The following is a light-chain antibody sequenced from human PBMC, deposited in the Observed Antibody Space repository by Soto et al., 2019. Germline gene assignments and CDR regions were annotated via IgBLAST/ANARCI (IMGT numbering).Light chain of an antibody. CDR1: QTISSW. CDR3: LQDYNYPRT. CDR2: KAS. V-gene: IGKV1-5*03. J-gene: IGKJ5*01. Sequence: DIQMTQSPSTLSGSVGDRVTITCRASQTISSWLAWYQQKPGKAPKLLIYKASTLKSGVPSRFSGSGSGTDFTLTISSLQPEDFATYYCLQDYNYPRTFGQGTRLEIK.